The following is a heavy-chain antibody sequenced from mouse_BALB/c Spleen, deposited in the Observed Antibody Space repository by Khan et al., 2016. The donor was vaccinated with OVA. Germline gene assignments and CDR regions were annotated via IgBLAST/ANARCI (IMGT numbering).Heavy chain of an antibody. J-gene: IGHJ4*01. Sequence: EVQLQESGPGLVKPSQSLSLTCTVTGYSITSDYAWNWIRQFPGNKLEWMGYISSTGSTSYNPSLTSRISITRDTSKNQFFLQLNSVTTEDTATYYGARSLYYSYGYALDCWGRGTSVTVAS. CDR2: ISSTGST. D-gene: IGHD2-14*01. V-gene: IGHV3-2*02. CDR3: ARSLYYSYGYALDC. CDR1: GYSITSDYA.